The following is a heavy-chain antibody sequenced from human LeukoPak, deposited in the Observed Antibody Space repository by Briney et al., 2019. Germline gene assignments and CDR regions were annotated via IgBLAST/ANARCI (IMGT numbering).Heavy chain of an antibody. CDR3: ARDDCSTSSCQKHQNWFDP. CDR2: IYSGGST. D-gene: IGHD2-2*01. J-gene: IGHJ5*02. CDR1: GFTVSSNY. V-gene: IGHV3-53*01. Sequence: GGSLRLSCAASGFTVSSNYMSWVRQAPGKGLEWVSVIYSGGSTYYADSVKGRFTISRDNSKNTLYLQMNSLRAEDTAVYYCARDDCSTSSCQKHQNWFDPWGQGTLVTVSS.